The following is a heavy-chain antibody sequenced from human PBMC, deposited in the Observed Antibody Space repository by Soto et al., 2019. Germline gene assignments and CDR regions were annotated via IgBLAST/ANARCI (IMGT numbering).Heavy chain of an antibody. CDR1: GFIFSSYW. J-gene: IGHJ4*02. Sequence: GGSLRLSCAASGFIFSSYWMNWVRQAPGKGLEWVASINQDGREKYYVDSAKGRFTISRDNAKNSLYLQVNSLRAEDTAVYYCARDGEAAGLYLDYWGQGTLVTVSS. CDR3: ARDGEAAGLYLDY. D-gene: IGHD6-25*01. V-gene: IGHV3-7*01. CDR2: INQDGREK.